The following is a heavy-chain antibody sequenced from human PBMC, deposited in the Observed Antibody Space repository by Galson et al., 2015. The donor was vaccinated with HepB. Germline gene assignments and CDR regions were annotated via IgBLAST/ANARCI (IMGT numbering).Heavy chain of an antibody. D-gene: IGHD6-19*01. Sequence: QSGAEVKKPGESLKISCKGSGHSFISHWIAWVRQMPGKGLEWMGIIYPGDSENRYSPSFQGQVTISADKSISTAYLQWSSLKASDTAMYYCARLVPGRLDGVLYWGQGTLVTVSS. CDR1: GHSFISHW. V-gene: IGHV5-51*01. J-gene: IGHJ4*02. CDR2: IYPGDSEN. CDR3: ARLVPGRLDGVLY.